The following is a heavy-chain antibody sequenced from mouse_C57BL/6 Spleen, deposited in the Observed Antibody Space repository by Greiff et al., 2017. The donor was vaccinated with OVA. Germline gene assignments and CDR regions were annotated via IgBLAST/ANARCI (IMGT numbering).Heavy chain of an antibody. CDR2: IDPETGGT. CDR1: GYTFTDYE. V-gene: IGHV1-15*01. D-gene: IGHD2-5*01. Sequence: VQLQQSGAYLVRPGASVTLSCKASGYTFTDYEMHWVKQTPVHGLEWIGAIDPETGGTAYNQKFKGKAILTADKSSSTAYMELRSLTPEDSAVYYCTRSYSNYFYYAMDYWGQGTSVTVSS. J-gene: IGHJ4*01. CDR3: TRSYSNYFYYAMDY.